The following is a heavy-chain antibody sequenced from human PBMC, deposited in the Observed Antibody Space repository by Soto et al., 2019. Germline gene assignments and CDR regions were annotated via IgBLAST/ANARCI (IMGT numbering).Heavy chain of an antibody. CDR2: ISAYNGNT. D-gene: IGHD3-10*01. V-gene: IGHV1-18*01. CDR3: ARDQATGGSGSYPGYYYGMDV. CDR1: GYTFTRYT. J-gene: IGHJ6*02. Sequence: ASGKGYCEASGYTFTRYTMNWVRQAPGQWLQWMGWISAYNGNTNYAQKLQGRVTMTTDTSTSTAYMELRSLRSDDTAVYYCARDQATGGSGSYPGYYYGMDVWGQGTTVTVTS.